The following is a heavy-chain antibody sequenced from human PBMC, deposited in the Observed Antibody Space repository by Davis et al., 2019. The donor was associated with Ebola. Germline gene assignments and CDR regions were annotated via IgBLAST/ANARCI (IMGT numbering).Heavy chain of an antibody. CDR1: GFIVSDKY. CDR2: IYRDERT. V-gene: IGHV3-53*01. CDR3: ARHVNGDFWYFDL. D-gene: IGHD4-17*01. J-gene: IGHJ2*01. Sequence: GESLKISCAASGFIVSDKYMSWVRQAPGKGLEWVSVIYRDERTYYADSVKGRFTVSRDNSEKMLYLQMSTLRAEDTAVYYCARHVNGDFWYFDLWGRGTRVTVSS.